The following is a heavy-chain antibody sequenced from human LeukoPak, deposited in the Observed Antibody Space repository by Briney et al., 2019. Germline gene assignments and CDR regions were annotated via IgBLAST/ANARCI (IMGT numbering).Heavy chain of an antibody. CDR1: GYTLTELS. Sequence: ASVKVSCKVSGYTLTELSMHWVRQAPGKGLEWMGGFDPEDGETIYAQKFQGRVTMTADTSTDTAYMELSSLRSEDTAVYYCATRRILWFGEFFDYWGRGTLVTVSS. J-gene: IGHJ4*02. CDR3: ATRRILWFGEFFDY. CDR2: FDPEDGET. D-gene: IGHD3-10*01. V-gene: IGHV1-24*01.